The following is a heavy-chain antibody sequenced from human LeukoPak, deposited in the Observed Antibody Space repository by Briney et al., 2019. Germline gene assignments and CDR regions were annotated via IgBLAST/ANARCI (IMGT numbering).Heavy chain of an antibody. Sequence: GASVKVSCKASGYTFTGYHMHWVRQAPGQGLEWMGIINPSGGGTSYAQKFQGRVTMTRDTSTSTVYMELSSLRSEDTAVYYCARGAGYSGSLWGGFDYWGQGTLVTVSS. V-gene: IGHV1-46*01. CDR2: INPSGGGT. J-gene: IGHJ4*02. CDR3: ARGAGYSGSLWGGFDY. CDR1: GYTFTGYH. D-gene: IGHD6-13*01.